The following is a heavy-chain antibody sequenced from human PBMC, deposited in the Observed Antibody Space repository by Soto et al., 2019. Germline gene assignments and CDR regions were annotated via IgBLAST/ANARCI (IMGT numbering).Heavy chain of an antibody. Sequence: EVHLVESGGGLVQPGGSLRLSCAASGFTFSLYSMSWVRQAPGKGLEWVSYISRSSTGIHYAGSVKGRFTISRDDATNSMHMQMNSLRDGDTAVYYCARAVTWGVDVWGQGTTVSISS. V-gene: IGHV3-48*02. CDR2: ISRSSTGI. J-gene: IGHJ6*02. CDR3: ARAVTWGVDV. D-gene: IGHD3-10*01. CDR1: GFTFSLYS.